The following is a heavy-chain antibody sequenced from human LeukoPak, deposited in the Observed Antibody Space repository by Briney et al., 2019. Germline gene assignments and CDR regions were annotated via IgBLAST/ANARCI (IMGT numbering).Heavy chain of an antibody. J-gene: IGHJ5*02. Sequence: SETLSLTCTVSGVSISSYYWSWIRQPPGKGLEWIGYIYYSGSTNYNPSLKSRVTISVDTSKNQFSLKLSSVTAADTAVYYCASYYYDSSGFDPWGQGTLVTVSS. CDR1: GVSISSYY. CDR3: ASYYYDSSGFDP. V-gene: IGHV4-59*12. D-gene: IGHD3-22*01. CDR2: IYYSGST.